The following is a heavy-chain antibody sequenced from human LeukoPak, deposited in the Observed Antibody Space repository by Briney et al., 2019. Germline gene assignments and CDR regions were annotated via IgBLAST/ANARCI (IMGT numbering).Heavy chain of an antibody. J-gene: IGHJ6*02. CDR3: ARDSRAAADSIYYYYGMDV. V-gene: IGHV1-18*01. Sequence: ASVKVSCKASGYTFTSYGISWVPQAPGQGLEWMGWISAYNGNTNYAQKLQGRVTMTTDTSTSTAYMELRSLRSEDTAVHYCARDSRAAADSIYYYYGMDVWGQGTTVTVSS. CDR1: GYTFTSYG. D-gene: IGHD6-13*01. CDR2: ISAYNGNT.